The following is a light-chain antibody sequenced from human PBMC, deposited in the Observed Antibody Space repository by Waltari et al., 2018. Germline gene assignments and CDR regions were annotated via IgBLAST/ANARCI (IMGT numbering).Light chain of an antibody. CDR1: SSDVGFYDF. CDR2: KVN. J-gene: IGLJ3*02. CDR3: SSYTRRSYWV. V-gene: IGLV2-14*01. Sequence: QSALTQPASVSGSPGQSLTIPCPGTSSDVGFYDFFPWSQQPPGKAPKVMIYKVNNRPSGVSNRFSGSKSANTASLTISGLQAEDEADYYCSSYTRRSYWVFGGGTQLTVL.